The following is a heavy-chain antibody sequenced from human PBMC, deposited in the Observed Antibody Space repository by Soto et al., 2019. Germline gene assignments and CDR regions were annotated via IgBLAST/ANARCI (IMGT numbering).Heavy chain of an antibody. Sequence: QVQLVQSGAEVKKPGASVKVSCKASGYTFTSYGISWVRQAPGQGLEWMGWISAYNGNTNYAQKLQGRVTMTTDTSTSTAYMELRSLRSDDTAVYYCARVGIGYCTNGVCYLGLNQDYGGQGTLVTVSS. CDR3: ARVGIGYCTNGVCYLGLNQDY. J-gene: IGHJ4*02. CDR1: GYTFTSYG. CDR2: ISAYNGNT. D-gene: IGHD2-8*01. V-gene: IGHV1-18*01.